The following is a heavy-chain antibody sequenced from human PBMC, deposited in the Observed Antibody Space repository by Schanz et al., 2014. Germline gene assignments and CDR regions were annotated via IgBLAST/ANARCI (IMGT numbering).Heavy chain of an antibody. J-gene: IGHJ3*02. CDR1: GGTFSTYP. V-gene: IGHV1-69*02. D-gene: IGHD2-15*01. Sequence: QVQLVQSGAEVKKPGSSMKVSCKASGGTFSTYPINWLRQAPGQGLEWMGRVIPILGVTHYAQKFQGRVTITADKSTTTAYMELNSLNSDDTAVYYCARGGGPEDVFDIWGQGTILTVSS. CDR3: ARGGGPEDVFDI. CDR2: VIPILGVT.